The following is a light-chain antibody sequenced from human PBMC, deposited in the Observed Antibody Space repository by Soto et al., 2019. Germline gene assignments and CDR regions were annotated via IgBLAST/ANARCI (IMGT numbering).Light chain of an antibody. V-gene: IGLV1-40*01. CDR2: GNF. Sequence: QSVLTQPPSVSGAPGQRVTISCAGGSSSIGAGYDVHWYQQLPGTAPKLLIYGNFNRPSGVPDRFSGSKSGNTASLTVSGLQPEDEADYYCSSYAGSNKYVFGIGTKLTVL. J-gene: IGLJ1*01. CDR3: SSYAGSNKYV. CDR1: SSSIGAGYD.